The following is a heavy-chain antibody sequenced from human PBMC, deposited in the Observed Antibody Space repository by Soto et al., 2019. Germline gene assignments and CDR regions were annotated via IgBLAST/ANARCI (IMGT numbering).Heavy chain of an antibody. D-gene: IGHD2-21*02. CDR2: ISAYNGNT. J-gene: IGHJ5*02. Sequence: ASVKVSCKASGDTFSSYGISWVRQAPGQGLEWMGWISAYNGNTNYAQKLQGRVTMTTDTSTSTAYMELRSLRSDDTAVYYCARDKGAYCGGDCYSTWFDPWGQGTLVTVSS. CDR1: GDTFSSYG. CDR3: ARDKGAYCGGDCYSTWFDP. V-gene: IGHV1-18*01.